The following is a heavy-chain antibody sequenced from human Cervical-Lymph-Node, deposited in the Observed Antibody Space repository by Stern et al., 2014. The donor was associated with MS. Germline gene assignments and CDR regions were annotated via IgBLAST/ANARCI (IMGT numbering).Heavy chain of an antibody. D-gene: IGHD6-19*01. CDR2: TSGSGSDR. Sequence: QVQLVQSGGGLVKPGGSLRLSCAASGFSFTDFSMRWIRQVPGKGLEWVSYTSGSGSDRLYADSVKGRFTVSRDGAKNSVHLQMNSLRAEDTAVYYCARDRLAVDGNWFDTWGQGTLVSVSS. J-gene: IGHJ5*02. CDR3: ARDRLAVDGNWFDT. V-gene: IGHV3-11*01. CDR1: GFSFTDFS.